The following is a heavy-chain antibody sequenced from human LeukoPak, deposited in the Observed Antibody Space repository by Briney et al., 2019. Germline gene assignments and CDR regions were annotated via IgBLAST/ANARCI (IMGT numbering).Heavy chain of an antibody. CDR3: AKRLLYCSSTSCQDDAFDI. D-gene: IGHD2-2*01. CDR1: GFTFSSYA. CDR2: ISGSGGST. Sequence: GGSLRLSCAASGFTFSSYAMSWVRQAPGKGLEWVSAISGSGGSTYYADSVKGRFTISRDNSQNTLYLQMNSLRAEDTAVYYCAKRLLYCSSTSCQDDAFDIWGQGTMVTVSS. V-gene: IGHV3-23*01. J-gene: IGHJ3*02.